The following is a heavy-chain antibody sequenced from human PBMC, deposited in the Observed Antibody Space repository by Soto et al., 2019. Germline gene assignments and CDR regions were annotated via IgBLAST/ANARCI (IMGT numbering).Heavy chain of an antibody. CDR2: ISYDGSNK. CDR1: GFTFSSYG. D-gene: IGHD6-19*01. J-gene: IGHJ4*02. CDR3: ESDSSGFHYGADC. Sequence: PGGSLRLSCAASGFTFSSYGMHWVRQAPGKGLEWVAVISYDGSNKYYADSVKGRFTISRDNSKNTLYLQMNSLRAEDTAVYYCESDSSGFHYGADCWGQGTLVTVSS. V-gene: IGHV3-30*03.